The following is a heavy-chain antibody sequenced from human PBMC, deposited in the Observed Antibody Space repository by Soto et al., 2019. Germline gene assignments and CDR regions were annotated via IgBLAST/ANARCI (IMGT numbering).Heavy chain of an antibody. V-gene: IGHV3-23*01. Sequence: LRLSCAASGFTFGSYAMSWVRQAPGKGLEWVSAISGSGGSTYHADSVKGRFTISTDNSKSTLYLQMNSLRAEDTAVYYCAKSTGFRTYYYDMAYWGQGTLVTVSS. CDR3: AKSTGFRTYYYDMAY. CDR1: GFTFGSYA. J-gene: IGHJ4*02. D-gene: IGHD3-22*01. CDR2: ISGSGGST.